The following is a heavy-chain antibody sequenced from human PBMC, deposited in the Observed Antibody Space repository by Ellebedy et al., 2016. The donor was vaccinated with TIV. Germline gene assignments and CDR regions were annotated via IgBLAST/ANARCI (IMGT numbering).Heavy chain of an antibody. J-gene: IGHJ4*02. Sequence: ASVKVSXXASGYIFIGYYIHWVRQAPGQGLEWLGWIDPNSGGTYYTQKFQGRVTMTRDTSISTAYMELSSLKSEDTAVYYCARPGPVAGTYWGQGTLVTVSS. CDR3: ARPGPVAGTY. D-gene: IGHD6-19*01. CDR1: GYIFIGYY. CDR2: IDPNSGGT. V-gene: IGHV1-2*02.